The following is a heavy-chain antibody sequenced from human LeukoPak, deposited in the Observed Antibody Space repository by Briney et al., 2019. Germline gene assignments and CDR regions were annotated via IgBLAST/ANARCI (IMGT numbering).Heavy chain of an antibody. V-gene: IGHV3-23*01. Sequence: GGSLRLSCAASGFTFSSYAMSWVRQAPGKGLEWVSAISGSGGSTYYADSVKGRFTISRDNSKNTLYLQMNSLRAGDTAVYYCAKVGSRMVRGVINWFDPWGQGTLVTVSS. CDR1: GFTFSSYA. D-gene: IGHD3-10*01. J-gene: IGHJ5*02. CDR2: ISGSGGST. CDR3: AKVGSRMVRGVINWFDP.